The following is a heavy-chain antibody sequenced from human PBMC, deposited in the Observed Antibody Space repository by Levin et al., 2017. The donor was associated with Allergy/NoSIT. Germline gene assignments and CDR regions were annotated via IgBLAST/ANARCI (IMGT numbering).Heavy chain of an antibody. CDR3: ASSTAGWFDP. CDR2: IIPIFGTA. V-gene: IGHV1-69*01. J-gene: IGHJ5*02. Sequence: KISCKASGGTFSSYAISWVRQAPGQGLEWMGGIIPIFGTANYAQKFQGRVTITADESTSTAYMELSSLRSEDTAVYYCASSTAGWFDPWGQGTLVTVSS. D-gene: IGHD4-17*01. CDR1: GGTFSSYA.